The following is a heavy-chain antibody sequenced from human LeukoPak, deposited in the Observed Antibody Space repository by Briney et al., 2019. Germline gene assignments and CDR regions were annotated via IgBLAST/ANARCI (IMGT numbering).Heavy chain of an antibody. CDR3: AKQRSEVVVAATNY. Sequence: GGSLRLSCAASGFTFSSYAMTWVRQAPGKGLEWVSSITGGGDTTYYADSVRGRFTISRDDSKNTLSVQMNSLRAEDTAVYYCAKQRSEVVVAATNYWGQGTLVTVSS. D-gene: IGHD2-15*01. J-gene: IGHJ4*02. CDR1: GFTFSSYA. V-gene: IGHV3-23*01. CDR2: ITGGGDTT.